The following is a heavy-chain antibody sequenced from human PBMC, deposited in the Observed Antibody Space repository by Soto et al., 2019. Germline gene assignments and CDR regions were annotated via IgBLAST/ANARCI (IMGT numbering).Heavy chain of an antibody. CDR2: IFYSGST. CDR3: ARPPTASLDAFDL. CDR1: GGSISSSRYY. V-gene: IGHV4-39*01. J-gene: IGHJ3*01. Sequence: KLPETLSLTCTVSGGSISSSRYYWGWIRQPPGKGLEWIGSIFYSGSTYHNPSLKSRVTISVDTSKNQFSLKLSSVTAADTAVYYCARPPTASLDAFDLWGQGTMVTVSS.